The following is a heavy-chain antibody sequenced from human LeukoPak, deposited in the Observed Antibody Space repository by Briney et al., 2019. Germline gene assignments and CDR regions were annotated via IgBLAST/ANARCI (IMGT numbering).Heavy chain of an antibody. V-gene: IGHV3-64D*09. Sequence: PGGSLRLSCSASGFTFSDYAIHWVRQAPGKGLEYVSAISSNGGSTYYADSVKGRFTISRDNSKNTLYLQMSSLRAEDTAVYYCATEPKQFTNYYYGMDVWGQGTTVTVSS. CDR2: ISSNGGST. CDR1: GFTFSDYA. J-gene: IGHJ6*02. D-gene: IGHD6-19*01. CDR3: ATEPKQFTNYYYGMDV.